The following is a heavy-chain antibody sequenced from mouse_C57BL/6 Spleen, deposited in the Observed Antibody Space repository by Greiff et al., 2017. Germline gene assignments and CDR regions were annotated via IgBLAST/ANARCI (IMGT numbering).Heavy chain of an antibody. CDR2: ISDGGSYT. CDR3: ARDQDYGYAMDY. Sequence: DVKLVESGGGLVKPGGSLKLSCAASGFTFSSYAMSWVRQTPEKRLEWVATISDGGSYTYYPDNVKGRFTISRDNAENNLYLQMSHLKSEDTAMYYCARDQDYGYAMDYWGQGTSVTVSS. CDR1: GFTFSSYA. J-gene: IGHJ4*01. D-gene: IGHD2-4*01. V-gene: IGHV5-4*01.